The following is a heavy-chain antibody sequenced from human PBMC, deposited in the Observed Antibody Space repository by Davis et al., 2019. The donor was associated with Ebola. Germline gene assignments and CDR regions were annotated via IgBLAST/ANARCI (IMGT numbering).Heavy chain of an antibody. J-gene: IGHJ6*02. D-gene: IGHD1-26*01. Sequence: AASVKVSCKASGGTFSSYAISWVRQAPGQRLECMGWINAGNSNTEYSQNFQGRVTITTDTSATTAYLELSSLTSEDTALYYCARAVVWGSGTYLGYGLDVWGQGTTVTVSS. CDR3: ARAVVWGSGTYLGYGLDV. CDR2: INAGNSNT. V-gene: IGHV1-3*01. CDR1: GGTFSSYA.